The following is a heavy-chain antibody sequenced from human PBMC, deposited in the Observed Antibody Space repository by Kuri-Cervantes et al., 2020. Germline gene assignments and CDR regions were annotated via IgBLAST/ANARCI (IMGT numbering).Heavy chain of an antibody. D-gene: IGHD6-19*01. CDR2: ISGSGGST. Sequence: GGSLRLSCAASGFTFSSYAMSWVRQAPGKGLEWVSAISGSGGSTYYADSVKGRFTISRDNAKNSLYLQMNSLRAEDTALYYCAKGAVADMYNWFDPWGQGTLVTVSS. CDR1: GFTFSSYA. V-gene: IGHV3-23*01. CDR3: AKGAVADMYNWFDP. J-gene: IGHJ5*02.